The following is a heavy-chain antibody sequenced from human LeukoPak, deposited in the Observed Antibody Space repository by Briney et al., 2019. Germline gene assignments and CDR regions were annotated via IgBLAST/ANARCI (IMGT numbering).Heavy chain of an antibody. CDR2: IYYGENT. Sequence: SETLSLTCTVSGGSISSGPYYWGWIRQPPGKGLEWIGNIYYGENTYYNPSLKSRVTISIDTSKNQFYLKPSSLTAADTAVYFCARRDDSSGYHKIFDYWGPGTLVTVSS. D-gene: IGHD3-22*01. CDR1: GGSISSGPYY. CDR3: ARRDDSSGYHKIFDY. V-gene: IGHV4-39*01. J-gene: IGHJ4*02.